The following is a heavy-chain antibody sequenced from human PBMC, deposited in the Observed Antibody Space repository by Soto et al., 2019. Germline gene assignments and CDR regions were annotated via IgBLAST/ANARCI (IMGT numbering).Heavy chain of an antibody. CDR1: GFTFSSYS. V-gene: IGHV3-21*01. J-gene: IGHJ6*02. CDR3: ARWRITGTTGPYYGMDV. D-gene: IGHD1-7*01. CDR2: ISSSSSYI. Sequence: GGSLRLSCAASGFTFSSYSMNWVRQAPGKGLEWVSSISSSSSYIYYADSVKGRFTISRDNAKNSLYLQMNSLRAEDTAVYYCARWRITGTTGPYYGMDVWGQGTTVTVSS.